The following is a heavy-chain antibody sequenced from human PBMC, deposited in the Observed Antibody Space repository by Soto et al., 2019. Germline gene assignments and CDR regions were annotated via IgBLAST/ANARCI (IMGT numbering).Heavy chain of an antibody. D-gene: IGHD6-13*01. CDR1: GFVLSDYY. CDR3: ARERRSWFSNTIDY. CDR2: ISNSGHSI. Sequence: QVQLVESGGGLVRPGGSLRLSCAASGFVLSDYYMGWIRQAPGKGLEWLSYISNSGHSIHYSDSVKGRFTISRDNARNSLYLQLNSLRAEDAAVYYCARERRSWFSNTIDYWGQGTLVTVSS. V-gene: IGHV3-11*01. J-gene: IGHJ4*02.